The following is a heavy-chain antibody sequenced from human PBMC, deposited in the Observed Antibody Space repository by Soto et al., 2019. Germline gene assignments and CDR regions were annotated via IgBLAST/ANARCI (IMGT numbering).Heavy chain of an antibody. V-gene: IGHV1-69*12. CDR2: IIPIFGTA. CDR1: GGTFSSYA. J-gene: IGHJ5*02. CDR3: ARLAAAGTLGGNWFDP. D-gene: IGHD6-13*01. Sequence: QVQLVQSGAEVKKPGSSVKVSCKASGGTFSSYAISWVRQAPGQGLEWMGGIIPIFGTANYAQKFQGRVTITADESTSTAYMELSSLISEDTAVYYCARLAAAGTLGGNWFDPWGQGTLVTVSS.